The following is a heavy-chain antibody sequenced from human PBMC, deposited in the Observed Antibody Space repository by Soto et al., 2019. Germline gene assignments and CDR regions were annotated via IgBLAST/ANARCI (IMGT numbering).Heavy chain of an antibody. V-gene: IGHV3-30*18. Sequence: PGGSLRLSCAASGFTFSSYGMHWVRQAPGKGLEWVAVISYDGSNKYYADSVKGRFTISRDNSKNTLYLQMNSLRAEDTAVYYCAKTVAGPFDCWGQGTLVTVSS. CDR3: AKTVAGPFDC. CDR2: ISYDGSNK. J-gene: IGHJ4*02. CDR1: GFTFSSYG. D-gene: IGHD6-19*01.